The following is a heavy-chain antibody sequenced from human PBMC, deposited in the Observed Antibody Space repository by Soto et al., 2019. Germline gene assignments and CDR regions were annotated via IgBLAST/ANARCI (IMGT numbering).Heavy chain of an antibody. J-gene: IGHJ4*02. D-gene: IGHD6-6*01. CDR3: ARDLGVQELDY. Sequence: RRSCAASGFTFRSNWMSWVRQAPGRGLEWVANIKPGGSGKYYLDSVRGRFTISRDNAENSLFLQIDSLRVEDTAVYYCARDLGVQELDYVGQGTLVTAST. CDR2: IKPGGSGK. CDR1: GFTFRSNW. V-gene: IGHV3-7*01.